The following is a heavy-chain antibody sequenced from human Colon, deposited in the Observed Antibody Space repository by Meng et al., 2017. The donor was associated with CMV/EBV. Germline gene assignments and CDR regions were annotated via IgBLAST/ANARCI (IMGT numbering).Heavy chain of an antibody. CDR2: IYYTGND. J-gene: IGHJ2*01. V-gene: IGHV4-39*07. CDR3: ARMALHWYFDL. D-gene: IGHD5-24*01. Sequence: QLQEPVPGRVKHSTTLLISRTVSGDSISGRSYYWGWIRQPPGKGLEWIASIYYTGNDYHNPSLKSRVTISIDTSNNQFSLRLTSVTAADTAVYYCARMALHWYFDLWGRGTLVTVAS. CDR1: GDSISGRSYY.